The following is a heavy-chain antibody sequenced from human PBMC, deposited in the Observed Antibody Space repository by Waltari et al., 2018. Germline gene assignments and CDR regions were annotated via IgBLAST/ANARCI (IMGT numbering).Heavy chain of an antibody. CDR3: ARGHGGPWGMDV. CDR2: IYYSGST. J-gene: IGHJ6*02. Sequence: QVQLQESGPGLVKPSETLSLTCTVSGGSISSYYWSWIRQPPGKGLEWIGYIYYSGSTNYNPSLKSRVTISVDTSKNQFSLKLSSVTAADTAVYYCARGHGGPWGMDVWGQGTTVTVSS. D-gene: IGHD2-15*01. CDR1: GGSISSYY. V-gene: IGHV4-59*01.